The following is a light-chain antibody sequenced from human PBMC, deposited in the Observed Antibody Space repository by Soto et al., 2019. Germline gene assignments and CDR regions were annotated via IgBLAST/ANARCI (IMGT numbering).Light chain of an antibody. CDR1: QSVSSN. V-gene: IGKV3-15*01. CDR3: HQYNNWPPWT. CDR2: DAS. Sequence: EIVMTQSPATLSVSPGERATLSCRASQSVSSNLAWYQQKPCQAPRLLLYDASTRAAGIPPRCSGSGCGTAFSLTIISRQDDDFAVYYCHQYNNWPPWTFGQGTKVEIK. J-gene: IGKJ1*01.